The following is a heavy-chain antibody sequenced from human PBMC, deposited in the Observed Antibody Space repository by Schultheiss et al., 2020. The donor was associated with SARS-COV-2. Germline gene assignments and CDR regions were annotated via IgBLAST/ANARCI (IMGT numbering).Heavy chain of an antibody. CDR3: ARDDGHCSGGSCLAFDY. CDR2: INHSGST. V-gene: IGHV4-34*01. CDR1: GGSIRSHY. Sequence: SETLSLTCTVSGGSIRSHYWSWIRQPPGKGLEWIGEINHSGSTNYNPSLKSRVTISVDTSKNQFSLKLSSVTAADTAVYYCARDDGHCSGGSCLAFDYWGQGTLVTVSS. J-gene: IGHJ4*02. D-gene: IGHD2-15*01.